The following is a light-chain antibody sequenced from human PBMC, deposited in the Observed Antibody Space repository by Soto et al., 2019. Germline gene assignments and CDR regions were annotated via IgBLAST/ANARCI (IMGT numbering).Light chain of an antibody. CDR3: SSYAGSNILYV. Sequence: QSALTQPPSASGSPGQSVTISCTGSSSDVGAYNYVAWYQQFPGKAPKLIIHDVNKRPSGVPDRFSGSKSGNTASLTVSGLQAEDEADYYCSSYAGSNILYVFGTGTKVTVL. CDR2: DVN. J-gene: IGLJ1*01. V-gene: IGLV2-8*01. CDR1: SSDVGAYNY.